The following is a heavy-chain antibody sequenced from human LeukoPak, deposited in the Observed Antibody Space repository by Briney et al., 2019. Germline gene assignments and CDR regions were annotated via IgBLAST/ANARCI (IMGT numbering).Heavy chain of an antibody. Sequence: PSETLSLTCTVSGGSISSSSYYWGWIRQPPGKGLEWIGSIYYSGSTYYNPSLKSRVTISVDTSKNQFSLKLSSVTAADTAVYYCARGRGRFGGSGSYYKGPPAFDIWGQGTMVTVSS. J-gene: IGHJ3*02. D-gene: IGHD3-10*01. CDR3: ARGRGRFGGSGSYYKGPPAFDI. V-gene: IGHV4-39*01. CDR1: GGSISSSSYY. CDR2: IYYSGST.